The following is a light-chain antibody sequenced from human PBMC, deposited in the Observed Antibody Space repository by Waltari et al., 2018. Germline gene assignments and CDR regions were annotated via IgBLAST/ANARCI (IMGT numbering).Light chain of an antibody. J-gene: IGKJ2*01. CDR2: GAS. CDR1: QDISNF. V-gene: IGKV1-33*01. CDR3: QQYGNLPPYT. Sequence: DIQMTQSPSSLSASVGDRLTITCQASQDISNFLNWYQQKPGKAPKLLIYGASNLETGVPSRFSGSGSGTDSTFTISSLQPEDIATYYCQQYGNLPPYTFGQGTKVEIK.